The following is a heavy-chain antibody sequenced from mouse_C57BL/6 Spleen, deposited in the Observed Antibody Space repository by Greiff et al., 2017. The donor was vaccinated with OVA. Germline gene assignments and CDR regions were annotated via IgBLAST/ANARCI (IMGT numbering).Heavy chain of an antibody. CDR3: AREGSSTPFDY. V-gene: IGHV1-54*01. CDR2: INPGSGGT. D-gene: IGHD1-1*01. J-gene: IGHJ2*01. Sequence: QVQLQQSGAELVRPGTSVKVSCKASGYAFTNYLIEWVKQRPGQGLEWIGVINPGSGGTNYNEKFKGKATLTADKSSSTAYMQLSSLTSEDSAVYFCAREGSSTPFDYWGQGTTLTVSS. CDR1: GYAFTNYL.